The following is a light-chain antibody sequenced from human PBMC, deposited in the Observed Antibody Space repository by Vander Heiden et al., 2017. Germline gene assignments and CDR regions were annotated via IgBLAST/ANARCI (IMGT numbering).Light chain of an antibody. J-gene: IGKJ1*01. V-gene: IGKV2-28*01. Sequence: EIVMTQSPPSLPVSPGDPASIPCRSSQSLLYSNGNTYVDWYLQKRGQSPQLLIYLVSNRASGVPERFSGSGSGTDFTLRISRVEAEDVGVYYCMQPLHTPWTFGQGTKVEIK. CDR3: MQPLHTPWT. CDR2: LVS. CDR1: QSLLYSNGNTY.